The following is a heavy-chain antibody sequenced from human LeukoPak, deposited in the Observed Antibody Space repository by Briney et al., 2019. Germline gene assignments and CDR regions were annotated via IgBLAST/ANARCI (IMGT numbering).Heavy chain of an antibody. D-gene: IGHD6-6*01. V-gene: IGHV1-69*05. CDR1: GGTFSSYA. CDR2: IIPIFGTA. CDR3: AREEYSSSLNWFDP. J-gene: IGHJ5*02. Sequence: SVKVSCKASGGTFSSYAISWVRQAPGQGLEWMGRIIPIFGTANYAQKFQGRVTITTDESTSTAYMELSSLRSEDTAVYYCAREEYSSSLNWFDPWGQGTLVTVSS.